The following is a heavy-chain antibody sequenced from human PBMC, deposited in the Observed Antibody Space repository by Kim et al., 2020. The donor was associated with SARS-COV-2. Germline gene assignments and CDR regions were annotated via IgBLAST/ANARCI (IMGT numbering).Heavy chain of an antibody. V-gene: IGHV1-46*01. D-gene: IGHD5-12*01. Sequence: ASVKVSCKASGYTFTSYYMHWVRQAPGQGLEWMGIINPSGGSTSYAQKFQGRVTMTRDTSTSTVYMELSSLRSEDTAVYYCAREGDVDIVATTRGSGWAFGNYWGQGTLVTVSS. CDR3: AREGDVDIVATTRGSGWAFGNY. J-gene: IGHJ4*02. CDR2: INPSGGST. CDR1: GYTFTSYY.